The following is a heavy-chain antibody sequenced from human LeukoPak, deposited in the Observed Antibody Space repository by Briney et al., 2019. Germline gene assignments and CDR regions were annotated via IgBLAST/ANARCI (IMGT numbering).Heavy chain of an antibody. V-gene: IGHV4-39*01. CDR3: ARPGASGSNLNWFDP. CDR2: IYYTGST. CDR1: GGSISRSTYY. D-gene: IGHD3-10*01. Sequence: SETLSLTCTVSGGSISRSTYYWGWIRQPPGKGLEWIGSIYYTGSTYYNPSLKSRVTISVDTSKNQFSLKLSSVTAADTAVYYWARPGASGSNLNWFDPWGQGTLVTVSS. J-gene: IGHJ5*02.